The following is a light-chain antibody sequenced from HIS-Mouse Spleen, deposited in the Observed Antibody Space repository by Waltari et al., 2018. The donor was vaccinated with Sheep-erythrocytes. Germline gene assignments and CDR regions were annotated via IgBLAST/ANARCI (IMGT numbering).Light chain of an antibody. J-gene: IGLJ2*01. CDR3: QAWDSSTVV. Sequence: SYEPTQPPSVSVSPGQTASITCSGDKLGDKYACWYQQKPGHSPVLVIYQDSKRPSGIPGRFSGSNSGNTATLTISGTQAMDEADYYCQAWDSSTVVFGGGTKLTVL. CDR2: QDS. CDR1: KLGDKY. V-gene: IGLV3-1*01.